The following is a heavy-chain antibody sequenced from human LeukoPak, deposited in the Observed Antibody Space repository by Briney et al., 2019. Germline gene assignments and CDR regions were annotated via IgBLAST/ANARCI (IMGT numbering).Heavy chain of an antibody. CDR2: IYASGST. CDR3: ARDQFEGSSSSYLYNWFDP. J-gene: IGHJ5*02. Sequence: SETLSLTCTVSGGSISSYYWSWIRQPAGKGLEWIGSIYASGSTNYNPSLKSRVTISVDKSKNQFSLKLSSVTAADTAVYYCARDQFEGSSSSYLYNWFDPWGQGTLVTVSS. CDR1: GGSISSYY. D-gene: IGHD6-6*01. V-gene: IGHV4-4*07.